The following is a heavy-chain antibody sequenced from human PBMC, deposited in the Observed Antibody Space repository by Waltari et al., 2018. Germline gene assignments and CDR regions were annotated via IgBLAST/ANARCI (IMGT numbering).Heavy chain of an antibody. CDR2: ISYDGSNK. CDR1: GFTFSSYA. J-gene: IGHJ4*02. D-gene: IGHD3-3*01. CDR3: ARAMGRGFLESYYFDY. Sequence: QVQLVESGGGVVQPGRSLRLSCAASGFTFSSYAMHWVRQAPGKGLEGVAVISYDGSNKYYADSVKGRFTISRDNSKNTLYLQMNSLRAEDTAVYYCARAMGRGFLESYYFDYWGQGTLVTVSS. V-gene: IGHV3-30-3*01.